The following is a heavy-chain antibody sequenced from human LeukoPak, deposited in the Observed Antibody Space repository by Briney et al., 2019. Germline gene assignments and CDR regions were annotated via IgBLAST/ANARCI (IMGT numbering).Heavy chain of an antibody. V-gene: IGHV3-30*18. CDR3: AKVRWDNSGWYYLDS. D-gene: IGHD6-19*01. J-gene: IGHJ4*02. CDR1: GFTFSDYN. Sequence: GGSLRLSCVVSGFTFSDYNMHWVRQAPGKGLEWVTIISYDGTKKYYADSVKGRFTISRDNSKNTLYLQMNNLRAEDAAMYYCAKVRWDNSGWYYLDSWGQGTLVTVSS. CDR2: ISYDGTKK.